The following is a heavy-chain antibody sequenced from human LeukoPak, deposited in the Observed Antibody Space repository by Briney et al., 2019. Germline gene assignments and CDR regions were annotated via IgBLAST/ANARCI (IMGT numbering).Heavy chain of an antibody. Sequence: GGSLRLSCAASGFTFSSYAMSWVRQAPGKGLEWVSALSGSGGATYYADSVKGRFTISRDNSKNTLYLQMNSLRAEDTAVYYCAKVPVFSLTISEVVTDDAFDIWGQGTIVTVSS. CDR1: GFTFSSYA. CDR3: AKVPVFSLTISEVVTDDAFDI. D-gene: IGHD3-3*01. V-gene: IGHV3-23*01. CDR2: LSGSGGAT. J-gene: IGHJ3*02.